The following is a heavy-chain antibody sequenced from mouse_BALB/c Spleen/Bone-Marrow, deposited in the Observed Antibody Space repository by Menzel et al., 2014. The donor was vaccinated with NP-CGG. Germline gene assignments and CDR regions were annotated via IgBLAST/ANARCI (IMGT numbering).Heavy chain of an antibody. J-gene: IGHJ2*01. CDR3: ARQGYYGYSDY. V-gene: IGHV4-1*02. CDR1: GFDFSRYW. Sequence: EVQGVESGGGLVQPGGSLKLSCAASGFDFSRYWMSWVRQAPGKGLEWIGEINPDSSTINYTPSLEDKFIISRDNAKNTLYLQMRKVRSEDTALYYCARQGYYGYSDYWGQGTTLTVSS. D-gene: IGHD1-2*01. CDR2: INPDSSTI.